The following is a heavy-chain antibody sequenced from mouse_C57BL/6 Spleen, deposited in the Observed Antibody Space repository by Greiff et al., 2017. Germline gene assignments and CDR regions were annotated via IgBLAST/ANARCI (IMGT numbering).Heavy chain of an antibody. V-gene: IGHV1-59*01. D-gene: IGHD1-1*01. Sequence: VQLQQPGAELVRPGPSVKLSCTASGYTFTSYWMHWVKQRPGQGLEWIGVIDPSDSYTNYNQKFKGKATLTVDTSSSTAYMQLSSLTSEDSAVYYCAIPYDYGSSSWFAYWGQGTLVTVSA. CDR3: AIPYDYGSSSWFAY. CDR1: GYTFTSYW. CDR2: IDPSDSYT. J-gene: IGHJ3*01.